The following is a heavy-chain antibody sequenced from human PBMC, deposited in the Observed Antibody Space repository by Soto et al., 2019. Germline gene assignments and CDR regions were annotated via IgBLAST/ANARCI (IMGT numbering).Heavy chain of an antibody. CDR2: IDPSDSYT. CDR3: ARRGGGGMDV. CDR1: RSW. D-gene: IGHD2-15*01. Sequence: RSWCWPVRQMPGKGLEWMGRIDPSDSYTNYSPSFQGQVTISADKSISTAYLQWSSLKASDTAMYYCARRGGGGMDVWGQGTTDTVFS. V-gene: IGHV5-10-1*04. J-gene: IGHJ6*02.